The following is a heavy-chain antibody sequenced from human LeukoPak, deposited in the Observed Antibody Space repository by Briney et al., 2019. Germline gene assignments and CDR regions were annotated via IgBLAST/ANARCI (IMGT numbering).Heavy chain of an antibody. CDR1: GFTFSDYY. V-gene: IGHV3-11*01. D-gene: IGHD3-22*01. CDR3: ARDTYYYDSSGPDAFDI. J-gene: IGHJ3*02. Sequence: GGSLRLSCAASGFTFSDYYMSWIRQAPGKGLEWVSYISSSGSTIYYADSVKGRFTISRDNAKNSLYLQMNSLRAEDTAVYYCARDTYYYDSSGPDAFDIWGQGTKVTVSS. CDR2: ISSSGSTI.